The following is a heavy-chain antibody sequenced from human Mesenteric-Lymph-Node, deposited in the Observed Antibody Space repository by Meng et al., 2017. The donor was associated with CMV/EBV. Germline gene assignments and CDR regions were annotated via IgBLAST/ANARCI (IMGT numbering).Heavy chain of an antibody. CDR3: AKDLLAVAGTVSLYQYYGMDV. D-gene: IGHD6-19*01. CDR1: GFPLTSYT. J-gene: IGHJ6*02. V-gene: IGHV3-23*01. CDR2: ITGSIGRT. Sequence: GGSLRPSCAASGFPLTSYTMSWVRQAPGKGLEWVSAITGSIGRTYYADSVKGRFTISRDNSKNTLYLQLNSLRAEDTAVYYCAKDLLAVAGTVSLYQYYGMDVWGQGTTVTVSS.